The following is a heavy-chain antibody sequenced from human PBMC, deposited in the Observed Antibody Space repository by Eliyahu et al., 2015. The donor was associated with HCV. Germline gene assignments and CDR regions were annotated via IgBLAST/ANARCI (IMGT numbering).Heavy chain of an antibody. CDR3: ARDLFGGPDY. CDR2: INPNSGGT. J-gene: IGHJ4*02. CDR1: GYTFTGSN. V-gene: IGHV1-2*02. Sequence: QVHLVQSGAEVXKPGASVKVSCXTSGYTFTGSNIHWVRQAPGQGLEWMGWINPNSGGTNYAQKFQGRVTMTRDTPISIAYMELSRLTSDDRAVYYCARDLFGGPDYWGQGTLVTVSS. D-gene: IGHD3-10*01.